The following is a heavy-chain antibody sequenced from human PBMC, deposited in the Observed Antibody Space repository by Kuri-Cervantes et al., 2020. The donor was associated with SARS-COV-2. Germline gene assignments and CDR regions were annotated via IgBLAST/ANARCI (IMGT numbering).Heavy chain of an antibody. V-gene: IGHV3-64*01. Sequence: GASLETSCTASGFTFSSYAMHLVRQAPGKGLEYVSAIRSNGSSTYYANSVKGRFTISRDTYKNTLFLQMGSLRTEDMAVYYCARESRVITGWYFDLWGRGTLVTVSS. D-gene: IGHD3-16*01. CDR1: GFTFSSYA. J-gene: IGHJ2*01. CDR2: IRSNGSST. CDR3: ARESRVITGWYFDL.